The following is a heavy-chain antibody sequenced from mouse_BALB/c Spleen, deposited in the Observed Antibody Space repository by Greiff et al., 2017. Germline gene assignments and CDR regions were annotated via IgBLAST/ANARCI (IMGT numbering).Heavy chain of an antibody. CDR1: GDSITSGY. CDR3: ARRYWDLYYFDY. CDR2: ISYSGST. V-gene: IGHV3-8*02. D-gene: IGHD4-1*01. Sequence: EVKLEESGPSLVKPSQTLSLTCSVTGDSITSGYWNWIRKFPGNKLEYMGYISYSGSTYYNPSLKSRISITRDTSKNQYYLQLNSVTTEDTATYYCARRYWDLYYFDYWGQGTTLTVSS. J-gene: IGHJ2*01.